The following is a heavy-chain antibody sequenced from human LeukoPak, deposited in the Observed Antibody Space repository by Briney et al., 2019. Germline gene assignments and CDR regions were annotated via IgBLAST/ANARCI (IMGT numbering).Heavy chain of an antibody. Sequence: SETLSLTCTVSGGSISSYYWSWIRQPAGKGLEWIGRIYTSGSTNYNPSLKSRVTMSVGTSKNQFSLKLSSVTAADTAVYYCARELGNYGGNLDAFDIWGQGTMVTVSS. CDR3: ARELGNYGGNLDAFDI. V-gene: IGHV4-4*07. CDR1: GGSISSYY. CDR2: IYTSGST. D-gene: IGHD4-23*01. J-gene: IGHJ3*02.